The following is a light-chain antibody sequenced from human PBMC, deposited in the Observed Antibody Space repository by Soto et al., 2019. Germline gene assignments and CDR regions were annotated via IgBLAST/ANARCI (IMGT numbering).Light chain of an antibody. V-gene: IGKV1-39*01. J-gene: IGKJ5*01. CDR3: QQSYSTPIT. Sequence: IQITQSPSSLSASVGDRVTITCRASQSISSYLNWYKQKXGKAPKXXSYAASSLQSGVPSRFSGSGSGTDFTLTISSLKPEDFETYYCQQSYSTPITFGQGTRLEI. CDR1: QSISSY. CDR2: AAS.